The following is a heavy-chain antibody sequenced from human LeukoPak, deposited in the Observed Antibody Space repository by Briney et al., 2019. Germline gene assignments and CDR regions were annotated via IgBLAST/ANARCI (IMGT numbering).Heavy chain of an antibody. CDR1: GGSFSGYY. Sequence: SETLSLTCAVYGGSFSGYYWSWIRQPPGKGLEWIGEINHSGSTNYNPSLKSRVTISVDTSKNQFTLRLRSVTAADTAVYYCARVFRIVVVVAARNDAFDIWGQGEMGTASS. CDR2: INHSGST. D-gene: IGHD2-15*01. V-gene: IGHV4-34*01. J-gene: IGHJ3*02. CDR3: ARVFRIVVVVAARNDAFDI.